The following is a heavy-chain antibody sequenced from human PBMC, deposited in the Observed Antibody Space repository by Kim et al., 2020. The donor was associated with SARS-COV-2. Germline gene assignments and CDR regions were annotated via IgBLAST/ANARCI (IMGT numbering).Heavy chain of an antibody. J-gene: IGHJ6*02. CDR1: GFTVSSNY. Sequence: GGSLRLSCAASGFTVSSNYMSWVRQAPGKGLEWVSVIYSGGSTYYADSVKGRFTISRDNSKNTLYLQMNSLRAEDTAVYYCAREGVIVAHSSMDVWGQGTTVTVSS. V-gene: IGHV3-53*01. D-gene: IGHD3-22*01. CDR2: IYSGGST. CDR3: AREGVIVAHSSMDV.